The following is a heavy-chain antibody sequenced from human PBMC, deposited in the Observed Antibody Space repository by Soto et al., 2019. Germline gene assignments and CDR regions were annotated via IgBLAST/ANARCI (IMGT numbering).Heavy chain of an antibody. CDR1: GGSISSGGYF. CDR3: SSGAVAGFDY. D-gene: IGHD6-19*01. CDR2: IYHSGSP. Sequence: QVHLQESGPGLVKPSQTLSLTCTVSGGSISSGGYFWSWIRQHPGKGLEWLGYIYHSGSPYYNPSLKSRASIAVDPPKHPFSLKLTSVTAADTAVDYCSSGAVAGFDYWGQGILVTVSS. J-gene: IGHJ4*02. V-gene: IGHV4-31*03.